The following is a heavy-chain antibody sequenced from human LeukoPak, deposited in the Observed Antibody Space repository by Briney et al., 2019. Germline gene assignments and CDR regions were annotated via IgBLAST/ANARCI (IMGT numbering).Heavy chain of an antibody. J-gene: IGHJ6*02. D-gene: IGHD4-17*01. V-gene: IGHV1-2*04. CDR3: ARDRGDGGMDV. CDR1: GYSFTGNY. Sequence: ASVRVSCKASGYSFTGNYIHWVRQAPGQGLEWMGWINPNSGGTNYAQKFQGWVTMTRDTSISTAYMELSRLRSDDTAVYYCARDRGDGGMDVWGQGTTVTVSS. CDR2: INPNSGGT.